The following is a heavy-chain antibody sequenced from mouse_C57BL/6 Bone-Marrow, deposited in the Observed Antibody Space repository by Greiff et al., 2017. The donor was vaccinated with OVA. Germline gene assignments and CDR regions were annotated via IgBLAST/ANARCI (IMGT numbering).Heavy chain of an antibody. CDR3: ARCRDYFDY. CDR2: INPNNGGT. J-gene: IGHJ2*01. CDR1: GYTFTDYY. V-gene: IGHV1-26*01. Sequence: VQLQQSGPELVKPGASVKISCKASGYTFTDYYMNWVKQSHGKSLEWIGDINPNNGGTSYNQKFKGKATLTVDKSSSTAYMELRSLTSEDSAVYYCARCRDYFDYWGQGTTLTVSS.